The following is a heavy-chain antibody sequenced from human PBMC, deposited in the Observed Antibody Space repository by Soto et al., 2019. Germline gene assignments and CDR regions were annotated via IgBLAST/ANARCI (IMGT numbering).Heavy chain of an antibody. CDR2: IYYRGNA. V-gene: IGHV4-39*07. Sequence: SETLSLTCSVSDDSINSDKYYWGWIRQPPGKGLEWIGRIYYRGNAYYNPSLKTRVTISLDTSKNQFSLKLSSVTAADTAVYYCARGLSIPPAEGGWTVPTLFDPWGQGTLVTVSS. D-gene: IGHD3-3*01. CDR1: DDSINSDKYY. J-gene: IGHJ5*02. CDR3: ARGLSIPPAEGGWTVPTLFDP.